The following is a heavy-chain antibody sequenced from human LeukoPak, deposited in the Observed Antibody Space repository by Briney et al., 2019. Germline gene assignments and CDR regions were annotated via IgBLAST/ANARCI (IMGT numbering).Heavy chain of an antibody. CDR3: ARDAQLGGAFDY. Sequence: ASVKVSCKTSGYTFTSYDINWVRQATGQGLEWMGWMNPNSGNTGYAQKFQGRVTMTRDTSTSTVYMELSSLRSEDTAVYYCARDAQLGGAFDYWGQGTLVTVSS. CDR1: GYTFTSYD. V-gene: IGHV1-8*01. CDR2: MNPNSGNT. J-gene: IGHJ4*02. D-gene: IGHD6-6*01.